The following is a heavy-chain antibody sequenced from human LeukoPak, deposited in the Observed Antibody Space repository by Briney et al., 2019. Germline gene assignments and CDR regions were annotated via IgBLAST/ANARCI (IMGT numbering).Heavy chain of an antibody. D-gene: IGHD2-21*02. V-gene: IGHV1-18*01. J-gene: IGHJ4*02. Sequence: ASVKVSCKASGYTFTSYGISWVRQAPGQGLEWMGWISAYNGNTNYAQKLQGRVTMTTDTSTSTAYMELRSLRSDDTAVYYCARDLLPSFTGGDCYLHWGQGTLVTVSS. CDR3: ARDLLPSFTGGDCYLH. CDR1: GYTFTSYG. CDR2: ISAYNGNT.